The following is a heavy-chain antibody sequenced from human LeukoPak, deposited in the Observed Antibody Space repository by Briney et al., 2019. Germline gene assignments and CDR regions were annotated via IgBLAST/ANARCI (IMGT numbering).Heavy chain of an antibody. Sequence: GSGPTLVKPTQTLTLTCTFSGFSLNTSGVGVGWIRQPPGKALEWLALIYWDDNKLYSPSLKSRLTITKDTSKNQVVLTMTNMDPVDTATYYCVHRRVAVRLFDYWGQGTLVTVSS. D-gene: IGHD6-6*01. CDR3: VHRRVAVRLFDY. CDR1: GFSLNTSGVG. V-gene: IGHV2-5*02. CDR2: IYWDDNK. J-gene: IGHJ4*02.